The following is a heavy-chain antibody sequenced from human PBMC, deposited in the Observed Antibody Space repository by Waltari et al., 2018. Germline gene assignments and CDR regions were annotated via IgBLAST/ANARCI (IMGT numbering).Heavy chain of an antibody. CDR2: VYYSGFT. V-gene: IGHV4-59*11. CDR3: ARDWTPGIGVGGGYYDP. Sequence: QVHLQESAPGVVRTAETLSLTSTVSGGFIRGHYSSWLRQPPGKGLEWIGHVYYSGFTDYMPSLSSLLYMSIDTSKNQFSRRLASMTAADTAVYYCARDWTPGIGVGGGYYDPWGQGILVSVSS. J-gene: IGHJ5*02. CDR1: GGFIRGHY. D-gene: IGHD3-10*01.